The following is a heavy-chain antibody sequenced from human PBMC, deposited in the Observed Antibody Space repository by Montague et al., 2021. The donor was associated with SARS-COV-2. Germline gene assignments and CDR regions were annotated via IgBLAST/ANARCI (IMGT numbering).Heavy chain of an antibody. CDR1: GFKFNDFE. CDR3: ARATTFLPSAGFYFDH. V-gene: IGHV3-48*03. CDR2: ISSRGNRV. D-gene: IGHD6-13*01. J-gene: IGHJ4*02. Sequence: SLRLYCAASGFKFNDFEMNWVRQAPGKGPEWVSYISSRGNRVDYVDSVKGRFTISRDNAKNSLYLQMNNLRAEDTAIYYCARATTFLPSAGFYFDHWGQGTLVTVSS.